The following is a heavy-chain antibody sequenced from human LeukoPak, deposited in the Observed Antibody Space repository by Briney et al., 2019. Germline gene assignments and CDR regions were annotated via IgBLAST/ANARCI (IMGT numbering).Heavy chain of an antibody. Sequence: GGSLRLSCAASGFTFSDYNINSVRQAPGKGLEWVSSITSGSSYIFYADSVKGRFTISRDNAKNSLYLQMNSLRAEDTAVYYCASARPLGYFNFWGQGTLVSVSS. V-gene: IGHV3-21*01. J-gene: IGHJ4*02. CDR2: ITSGSSYI. D-gene: IGHD6-6*01. CDR1: GFTFSDYN. CDR3: ASARPLGYFNF.